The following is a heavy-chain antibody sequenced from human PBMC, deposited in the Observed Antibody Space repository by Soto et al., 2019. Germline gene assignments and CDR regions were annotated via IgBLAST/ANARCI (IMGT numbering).Heavy chain of an antibody. CDR1: GGSISSGGYS. CDR3: AMYSSGYYDAFDI. V-gene: IGHV4-30-2*01. Sequence: QLQLQESGSGLVKPSQTLSLTCAVSGGSISSGGYSWSWIRQPPGKGLEWIGYIYHSGSTYYNPSLKSRVTRSVDRYKNQFSLKLSSVTAADTAVYYCAMYSSGYYDAFDIWGQGTMVTVSS. CDR2: IYHSGST. D-gene: IGHD3-22*01. J-gene: IGHJ3*02.